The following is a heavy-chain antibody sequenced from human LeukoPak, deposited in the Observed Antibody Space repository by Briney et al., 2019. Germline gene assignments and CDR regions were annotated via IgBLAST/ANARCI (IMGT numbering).Heavy chain of an antibody. CDR3: AKDGSNYYGSGSYFDY. Sequence: PGGSLRLSCAASGFTFSSYGMHWVRQAPGEGLEWVAFIRYDGSNKYYADSVKGRFTISRDNSKNTLYLQMNSLRAEDTAVYYCAKDGSNYYGSGSYFDYWGQGTLVTVSS. V-gene: IGHV3-30*02. J-gene: IGHJ4*02. CDR2: IRYDGSNK. CDR1: GFTFSSYG. D-gene: IGHD3-10*01.